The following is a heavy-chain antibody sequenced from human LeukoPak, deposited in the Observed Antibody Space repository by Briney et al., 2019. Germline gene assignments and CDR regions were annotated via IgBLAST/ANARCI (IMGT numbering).Heavy chain of an antibody. CDR3: ARNDYGDYNWFDP. CDR2: IYTSGST. V-gene: IGHV4-59*10. CDR1: GGSFSGYY. Sequence: SETLSLTCAVYGGSFSGYYWSWIRQPAGKGLEWIGRIYTSGSTNYNPSLKGRVTMSVDTSKNQFSLKLSSVTAADTAVYYCARNDYGDYNWFDPWGQGTLVTVSS. D-gene: IGHD4-17*01. J-gene: IGHJ5*02.